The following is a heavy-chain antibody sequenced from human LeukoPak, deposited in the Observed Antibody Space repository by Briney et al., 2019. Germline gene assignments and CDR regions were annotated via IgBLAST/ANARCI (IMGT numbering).Heavy chain of an antibody. V-gene: IGHV3-21*01. J-gene: IGHJ4*02. Sequence: GRSLRLSCAASGFTFSSYSMNWVRQAPGKGLEWVSSISSSSSYIYYADSVKGRFTISRDNAKNSLYLQMNSLRAEDTVVYYCARDGAPDAHCSSTSCAIRWGQGTLVTVSS. CDR1: GFTFSSYS. D-gene: IGHD2-2*01. CDR3: ARDGAPDAHCSSTSCAIR. CDR2: ISSSSSYI.